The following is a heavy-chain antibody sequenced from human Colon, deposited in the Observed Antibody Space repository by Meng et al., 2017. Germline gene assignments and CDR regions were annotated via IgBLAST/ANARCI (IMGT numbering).Heavy chain of an antibody. J-gene: IGHJ4*02. V-gene: IGHV4-34*01. D-gene: IGHD3-9*01. Sequence: AQQRHWGAGLLTPSETLSCTGAVYVGSFSDYYVTWIRQPPGKGLEWVGEIHPSGSTYSSPSLQSRVTITLDTSKNQFSLTLSSMTAADTAVYYCARGVDWAKSGNFWGQGTLVTVSS. CDR3: ARGVDWAKSGNF. CDR2: IHPSGST. CDR1: VGSFSDYY.